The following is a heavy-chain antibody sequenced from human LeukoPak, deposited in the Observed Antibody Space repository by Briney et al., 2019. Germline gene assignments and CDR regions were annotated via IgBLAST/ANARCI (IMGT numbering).Heavy chain of an antibody. J-gene: IGHJ4*02. V-gene: IGHV3-53*01. CDR2: IYSCGST. CDR3: ARAPVTSCRGAFCYPFDL. CDR1: GFTVSSNY. Sequence: GGSLRLSCAASGFTVSSNYMSWVRQAPGKGLEWVSVIYSCGSTYYADSVRGRFTIYRDNFRNTLYLQMNRLRVEDAALYYCARAPVTSCRGAFCYPFDLWGQGVLVTVSS. D-gene: IGHD2-21*01.